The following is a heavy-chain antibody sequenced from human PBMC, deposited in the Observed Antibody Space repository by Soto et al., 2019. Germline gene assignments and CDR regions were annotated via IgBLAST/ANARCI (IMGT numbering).Heavy chain of an antibody. Sequence: QIQLVQSGAAVKKPGASVKVSCKASGYRFRDYGISWVRQAPGQGLEWMGWVSAYNDNTKYSQKVQGRVTMTADTASPKAYMEMRDLGSEDTDVYYCARDQDAYTYAYAYWGQGPLVTVSS. CDR1: GYRFRDYG. D-gene: IGHD5-18*01. V-gene: IGHV1-18*01. CDR3: ARDQDAYTYAYAY. CDR2: VSAYNDNT. J-gene: IGHJ4*02.